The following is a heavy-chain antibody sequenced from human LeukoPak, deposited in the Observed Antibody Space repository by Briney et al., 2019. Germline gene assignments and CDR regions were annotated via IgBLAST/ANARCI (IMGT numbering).Heavy chain of an antibody. CDR1: GFTVSSNY. CDR3: ATDLGYCSSTSCSPKYYFDY. Sequence: GGSLRLSCAASGFTVSSNYMSWVRQAPGKGLEWVAVISFDGSNEYYADSVKGRFTVSRDNSKNTLYLQMNSLKAEDTAVYYCATDLGYCSSTSCSPKYYFDYWGQGTLVTVSS. CDR2: ISFDGSNE. J-gene: IGHJ4*02. D-gene: IGHD2-2*01. V-gene: IGHV3-30-3*01.